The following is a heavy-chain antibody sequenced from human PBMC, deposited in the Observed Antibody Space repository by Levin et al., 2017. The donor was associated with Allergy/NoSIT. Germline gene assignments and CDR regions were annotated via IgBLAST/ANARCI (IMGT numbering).Heavy chain of an antibody. CDR1: GGSFSGYY. CDR2: INHSGST. J-gene: IGHJ5*02. CDR3: ARVGGGTTGTTRRWFDP. V-gene: IGHV4-34*01. Sequence: SETLSLTCAVYGGSFSGYYWSWIRQPPGKGLEWIGEINHSGSTTYNPSLKSRVTISVDTSKNQFSLKLSSVTAADTAVYYCARVGGGTTGTTRRWFDPWGQGTLVTVSS. D-gene: IGHD1-1*01.